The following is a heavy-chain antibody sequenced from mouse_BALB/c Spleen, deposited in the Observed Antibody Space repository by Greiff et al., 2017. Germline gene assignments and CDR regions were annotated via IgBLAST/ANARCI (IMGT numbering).Heavy chain of an antibody. CDR2: ISSGSSTI. V-gene: IGHV5-17*02. Sequence: EVKLEESGGGLVQPGGSRKLSCAASGFTFSSFGMHWVRQAPEKGLEWVAYISSGSSTIYYADTVKGRFTISRDNPKNTLFLQMTSLRSEDTAMYYCARSYGSSYGFAYWGQGTLVTVSA. J-gene: IGHJ3*01. CDR1: GFTFSSFG. CDR3: ARSYGSSYGFAY. D-gene: IGHD1-1*01.